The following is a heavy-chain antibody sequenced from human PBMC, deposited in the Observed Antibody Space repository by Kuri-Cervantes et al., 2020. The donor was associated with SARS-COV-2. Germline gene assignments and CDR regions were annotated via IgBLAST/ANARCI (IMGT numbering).Heavy chain of an antibody. V-gene: IGHV3-7*01. D-gene: IGHD3-10*01. Sequence: GSLRLSCAVYVGSFSGYYWSWIRQPPGKGLEWVANIKQAGSEKYYVDSVKGRFTISRDNAKNSLYLQMNSLRDEDTAVYYCARDFVPTPPYGSGSYYKGAYYYYGMDVWGQGTMVTVSS. CDR2: IKQAGSEK. CDR3: ARDFVPTPPYGSGSYYKGAYYYYGMDV. J-gene: IGHJ6*02. CDR1: VGSFSGYY.